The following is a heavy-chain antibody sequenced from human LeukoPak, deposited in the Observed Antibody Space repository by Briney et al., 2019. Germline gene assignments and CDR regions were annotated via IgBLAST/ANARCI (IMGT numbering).Heavy chain of an antibody. J-gene: IGHJ3*02. V-gene: IGHV3-30*04. D-gene: IGHD4-17*01. CDR2: ISYDGSSY. CDR1: GFTFSSYA. Sequence: GGSLRLSCAASGFTFSSYAMHWVRQAPGKGLEWVAVISYDGSSYYYADSVKGRFTISRDNSKNTVYLQMNSLRAEDTAVYYCAGRDYSGAFDIWGQGTMVTVSS. CDR3: AGRDYSGAFDI.